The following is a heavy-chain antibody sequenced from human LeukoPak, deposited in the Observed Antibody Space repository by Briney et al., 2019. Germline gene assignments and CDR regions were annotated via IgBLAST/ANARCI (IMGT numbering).Heavy chain of an antibody. CDR3: ASNEIIMTTVTRGGAFDI. V-gene: IGHV4-59*01. D-gene: IGHD4-17*01. CDR1: GGSLRSYY. CDR2: IYFNGRT. Sequence: SETLSLTCTVSGGSLRSYYGSWIRQPPEKGLEWIGYIYFNGRTKYNPSLKSRVTISLDTSKNQFSLKLSSVTAADTAVYYCASNEIIMTTVTRGGAFDIWGQGTMVTVSS. J-gene: IGHJ3*02.